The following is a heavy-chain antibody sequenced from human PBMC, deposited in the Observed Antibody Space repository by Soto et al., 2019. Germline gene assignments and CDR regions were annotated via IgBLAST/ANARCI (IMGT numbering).Heavy chain of an antibody. Sequence: ASVKVSCKASGYTFTGYYRHWVRQAPGQGLEWMGWINPNSGGTNYAQKFQGRVTMTRDTSISTAYMELSRLRSDDTAVYYCAAGLVGATFYYYYYGMDVWGQGTTVTVSS. V-gene: IGHV1-2*02. D-gene: IGHD1-26*01. CDR3: AAGLVGATFYYYYYGMDV. CDR1: GYTFTGYY. CDR2: INPNSGGT. J-gene: IGHJ6*02.